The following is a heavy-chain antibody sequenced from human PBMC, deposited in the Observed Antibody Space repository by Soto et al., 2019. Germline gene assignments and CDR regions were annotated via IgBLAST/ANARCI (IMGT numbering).Heavy chain of an antibody. V-gene: IGHV3-23*01. J-gene: IGHJ4*02. CDR1: GFTFSSYA. Sequence: EVQLLESGGGLVQPGGSLRLSCAASGFTFSSYAMSWVRQAPGKGLEWVSAISGSGGSTYYADSVKGRFTISRDNSKNTLYMQMNSLRAGDTAVYYCAKAWGRLRLGELSLYQNYFDYWGQGTLVTVSS. CDR3: AKAWGRLRLGELSLYQNYFDY. CDR2: ISGSGGST. D-gene: IGHD3-16*02.